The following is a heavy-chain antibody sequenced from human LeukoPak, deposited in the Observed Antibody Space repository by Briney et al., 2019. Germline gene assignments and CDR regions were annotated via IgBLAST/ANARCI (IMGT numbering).Heavy chain of an antibody. CDR3: ARHGYSYGYFDS. J-gene: IGHJ4*02. D-gene: IGHD5-18*01. V-gene: IGHV4-4*09. Sequence: SETLSLTCTVSGGSISSYYWSWIRQPPGKGLEWIGYIYTSGSTNYNPSLKSRVTISVDTSKNQFSLKLSSVTAADTAVYYCARHGYSYGYFDSWGQGTLVTVSS. CDR2: IYTSGST. CDR1: GGSISSYY.